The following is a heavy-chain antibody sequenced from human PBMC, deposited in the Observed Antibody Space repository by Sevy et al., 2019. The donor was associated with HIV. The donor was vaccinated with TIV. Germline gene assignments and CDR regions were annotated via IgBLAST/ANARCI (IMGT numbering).Heavy chain of an antibody. CDR3: ARTSDTAMIFDY. V-gene: IGHV4-31*03. D-gene: IGHD5-18*01. CDR2: IYYIGST. Sequence: SETLSLTCTVSGGSISSGGYYWSWIRQHPGKGLEWIGYIYYIGSTYYNPSLKSRVTISVDTSKNQFSLKLSSVTAADTAVYYCARTSDTAMIFDYWGQGTLVTVSS. CDR1: GGSISSGGYY. J-gene: IGHJ4*02.